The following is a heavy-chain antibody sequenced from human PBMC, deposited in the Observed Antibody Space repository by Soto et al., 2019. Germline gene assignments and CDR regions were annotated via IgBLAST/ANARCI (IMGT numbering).Heavy chain of an antibody. CDR1: GFTFSDYY. CDR3: ASASDDNRGGRYGGDG. V-gene: IGHV3-11*04. Sequence: QVHLVESGGGLVKPGGSLRLSCAASGFTFSDYYMSWIRQAPGKGLEWVGYMSGSGGDIHDADSVKGRFTISRDNAKSSLYLQMNSLRAEDTALEYCASASDDNRGGRYGGDGWGQGTTGTDSS. J-gene: IGHJ6*02. D-gene: IGHD5-18*01. CDR2: MSGSGGDI.